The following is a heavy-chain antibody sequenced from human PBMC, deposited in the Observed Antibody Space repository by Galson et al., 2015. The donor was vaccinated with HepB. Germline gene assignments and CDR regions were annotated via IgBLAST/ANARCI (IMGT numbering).Heavy chain of an antibody. CDR1: GYSFTNHG. CDR2: INVHHGDT. V-gene: IGHV1-18*04. D-gene: IGHD2-21*01. J-gene: IGHJ3*02. Sequence: SVKVSCKAFGYSFTNHGITWVRQAPGQGLEWMGWINVHHGDTHFGQNFQGRVTLTTDTSTSTAYMELRSLRSDDTAVYYCARVCVFCHYSDDRRSTFDIWGQGTMVTVSS. CDR3: ARVCVFCHYSDDRRSTFDI.